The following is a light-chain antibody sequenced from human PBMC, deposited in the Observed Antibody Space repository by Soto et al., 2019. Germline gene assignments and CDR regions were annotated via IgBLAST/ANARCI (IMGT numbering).Light chain of an antibody. CDR2: RAS. V-gene: IGKV1-5*03. J-gene: IGKJ1*01. CDR3: QHYNNYSEA. CDR1: QTISRW. Sequence: QVSRSTTHPRAAVGDRVYLHRRASQTISRWLAWYQQIPGKAPKLLIYRASTLKSGVPARFSGSGSGTEFTLTISSLQSDDFATYYCQHYNNYSEAFGQGTKVDIK.